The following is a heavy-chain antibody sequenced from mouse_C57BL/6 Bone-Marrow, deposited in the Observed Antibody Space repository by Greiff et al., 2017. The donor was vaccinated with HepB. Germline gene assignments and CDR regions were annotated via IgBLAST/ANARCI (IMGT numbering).Heavy chain of an antibody. CDR2: INPYNGGT. V-gene: IGHV1-19*01. CDR3: ARWDYGSSSSDY. CDR1: GYTFTDYY. Sequence: EVQLQQSGPVLVKPGASVKMSCKASGYTFTDYYMNWVKQSHGKSLEWIGVINPYNGGTSYNQKFKGKATLTVDKSSSTAYMELNSLTSEDSAVYYCARWDYGSSSSDYWGQGTTLTVSS. D-gene: IGHD1-1*01. J-gene: IGHJ2*01.